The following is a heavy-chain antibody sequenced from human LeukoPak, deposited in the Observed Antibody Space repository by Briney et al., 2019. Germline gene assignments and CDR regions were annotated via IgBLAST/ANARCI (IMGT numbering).Heavy chain of an antibody. CDR3: ARGGGHQLLYFSAFDY. Sequence: SETLSLTCAVYGGSFSGYYWSWIRQPPGKGLEWIGEINHSGSTNYNPSLKSRVTISVDTSKNQFSLKLSSVTAADTAVYYCARGGGHQLLYFSAFDYWGQGTLVTVFS. D-gene: IGHD2-2*02. J-gene: IGHJ4*02. V-gene: IGHV4-34*01. CDR2: INHSGST. CDR1: GGSFSGYY.